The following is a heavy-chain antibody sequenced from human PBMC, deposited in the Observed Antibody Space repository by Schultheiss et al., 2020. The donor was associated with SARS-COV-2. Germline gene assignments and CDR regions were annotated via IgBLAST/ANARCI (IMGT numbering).Heavy chain of an antibody. CDR1: GFTFSNAW. J-gene: IGHJ4*02. D-gene: IGHD3-3*01. CDR3: TTPFGSKAL. Sequence: GESLKISCAASGFTFSNAWMSWVRQAPGKGLEWVGRIKSKTDGGATDYAAPVKGRFTISRDDSKNTLYLQMNSLKTEDTAVYYCTTPFGSKALWGQGTLVTVSS. V-gene: IGHV3-15*01. CDR2: IKSKTDGGAT.